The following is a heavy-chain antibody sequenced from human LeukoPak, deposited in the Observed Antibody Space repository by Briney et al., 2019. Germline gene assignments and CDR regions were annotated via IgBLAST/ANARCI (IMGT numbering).Heavy chain of an antibody. V-gene: IGHV1-46*01. CDR3: ASRLRGATFHFQH. CDR2: INPSGGST. J-gene: IGHJ1*01. CDR1: GYTFTSYY. Sequence: ASVKVSCKASGYTFTSYYMHWVRQAPGQGLEWMGIINPSGGSTSYAQKFQGRVTMTRDTSTSTVYMELSSLRSEDTAVYYCASRLRGATFHFQHWGQGTLVTVSS. D-gene: IGHD1-26*01.